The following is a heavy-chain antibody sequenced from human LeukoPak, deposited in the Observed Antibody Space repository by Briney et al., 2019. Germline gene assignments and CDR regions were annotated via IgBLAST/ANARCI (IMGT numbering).Heavy chain of an antibody. V-gene: IGHV4-59*01. CDR2: IYYTGTT. J-gene: IGHJ5*01. CDR1: GDSISLYH. D-gene: IGHD4/OR15-4a*01. CDR3: AREHHPCYWCDS. Sequence: SETVSCTCTVSGDSISLYHWSWIRQSPGKGLEWIGYIYYTGTTNYTPTPESRVTMSIDTSKSQFSLKLSSVTTADTAVCYCAREHHPCYWCDSWGQGTLVTVSS.